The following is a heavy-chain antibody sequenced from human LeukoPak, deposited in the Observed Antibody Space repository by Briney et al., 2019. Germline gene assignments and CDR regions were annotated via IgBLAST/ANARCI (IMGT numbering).Heavy chain of an antibody. CDR2: IYNSGSN. Sequence: SETLSLTCTVSGGSIGSFYWSWIRQPPEKGLEWIGYIYNSGSNNYNPSLKSRVTMSVDTSKNQFSLKLSSVTAADTAVYYCARASVLLSADYRGQGILVTVSS. V-gene: IGHV4-59*01. CDR3: ARASVLLSADY. J-gene: IGHJ4*02. CDR1: GGSIGSFY. D-gene: IGHD3-10*01.